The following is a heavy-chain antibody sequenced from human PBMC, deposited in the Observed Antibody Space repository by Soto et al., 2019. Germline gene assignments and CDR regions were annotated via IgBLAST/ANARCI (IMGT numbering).Heavy chain of an antibody. CDR1: GFTFSSYG. Sequence: PGGSLRLSCAASGFTFSSYGMHWVRQAPGKGLEWVAVIWYDGSNKYYADSVKGRFTISRDNSKNTLYLQMNSLRAEDTAVYYCARDGETPRIAVAGSPFDYWGQGTLVTVSS. J-gene: IGHJ4*02. CDR2: IWYDGSNK. D-gene: IGHD6-19*01. CDR3: ARDGETPRIAVAGSPFDY. V-gene: IGHV3-33*01.